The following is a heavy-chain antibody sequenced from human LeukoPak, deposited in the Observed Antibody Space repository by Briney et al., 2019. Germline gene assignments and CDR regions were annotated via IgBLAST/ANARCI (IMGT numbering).Heavy chain of an antibody. V-gene: IGHV3-49*04. Sequence: GGSLRLSCTASGFTFGDYAMSWVRQAPGKGLEWVGFIRSKAYGGTTEYAASVKGRFTISRDDSKSIAYLQMNSLKTEDTAVYYCTRDSVTYYYDGFDYWGQGTMVTVSS. CDR3: TRDSVTYYYDGFDY. CDR2: IRSKAYGGTT. D-gene: IGHD3-22*01. CDR1: GFTFGDYA. J-gene: IGHJ4*02.